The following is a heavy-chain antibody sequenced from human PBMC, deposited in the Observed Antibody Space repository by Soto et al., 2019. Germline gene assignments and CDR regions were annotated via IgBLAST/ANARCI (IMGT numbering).Heavy chain of an antibody. J-gene: IGHJ6*01. CDR2: INAYNGNT. CDR3: AMVDVYVTPSPQDV. D-gene: IGHD3-16*01. CDR1: GYSFTRYG. V-gene: IGHV1-18*01. Sequence: QVQLVQSGAEVKNPGASVKVSCKASGYSFTRYGIGWARQAPGQGLEWMGWINAYNGNTNYAQNLQGRLTLTTDTSTTTAYMELRSLRSNDTAIYYCAMVDVYVTPSPQDVR.